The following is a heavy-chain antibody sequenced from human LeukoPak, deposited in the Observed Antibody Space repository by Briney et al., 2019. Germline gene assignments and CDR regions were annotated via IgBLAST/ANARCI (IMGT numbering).Heavy chain of an antibody. CDR1: GFTFSSYS. Sequence: GGSLRLSCAGSGFTFSSYSMNWVRQAPGKGLEWVSYISSSSNIIDYTDSVKGRFTISRDNAKNSLYLQMNSLRAEDTAVYYCARARAYSYGYSDYWGQGTLVTVSS. V-gene: IGHV3-48*01. CDR3: ARARAYSYGYSDY. J-gene: IGHJ4*02. CDR2: ISSSSNII. D-gene: IGHD5-18*01.